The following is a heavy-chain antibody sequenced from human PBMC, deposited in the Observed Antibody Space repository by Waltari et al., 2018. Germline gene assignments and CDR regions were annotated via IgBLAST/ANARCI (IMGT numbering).Heavy chain of an antibody. V-gene: IGHV4-4*07. CDR2: IYTSGST. Sequence: QVQLQESGPGLVKPSETLSLTCTGSGGAISSYYWSWNRQPAGKGLEWIGRIYTSGSTNYHPSLKIRVTMSVDTSKNQFSLKLSSVTAADTAVYYCASANTYYYYMDVWGKGTTFTVSS. CDR3: ASANTYYYYMDV. J-gene: IGHJ6*03. CDR1: GGAISSYY.